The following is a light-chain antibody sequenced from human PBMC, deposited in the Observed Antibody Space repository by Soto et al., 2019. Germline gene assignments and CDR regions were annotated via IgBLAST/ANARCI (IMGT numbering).Light chain of an antibody. Sequence: DIQMTQSPSTLSASVGDSVTITCRASQSISTWLAWFQQKPGKAPKFLIYRASSLESGIPSRCSGSGSSREYSVNTSSLQPDEFAADDWPQYNCCPRAFGRGLKVEI. CDR1: QSISTW. V-gene: IGKV1-5*03. J-gene: IGKJ1*01. CDR3: PQYNCCPRA. CDR2: RAS.